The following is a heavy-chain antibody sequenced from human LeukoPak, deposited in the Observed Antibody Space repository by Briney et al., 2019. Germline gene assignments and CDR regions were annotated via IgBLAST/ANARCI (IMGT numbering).Heavy chain of an antibody. CDR2: IYNSGST. V-gene: IGHV4-59*01. CDR1: GGSISSYY. CDR3: ARRPGYGKAFDI. J-gene: IGHJ3*02. Sequence: ESSETLSLTCTVSGGSISSYYWSWIRQPPGKGLEWIGYIYNSGSTNYNPSLKSRVTISVDTSKNQFSLKPSSVTAADTAVYYCARRPGYGKAFDIWGQGTMVTVSS. D-gene: IGHD5-12*01.